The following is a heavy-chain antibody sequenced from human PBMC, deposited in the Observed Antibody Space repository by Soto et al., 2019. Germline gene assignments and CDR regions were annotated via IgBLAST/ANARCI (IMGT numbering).Heavy chain of an antibody. CDR1: GGTFSSYA. D-gene: IGHD6-19*01. J-gene: IGHJ4*02. Sequence: GASVKVSCKASGGTFSSYAISWVRQAPGQGLEWMGGIIPIFGTANYAQKFQGRVTITADESTSTAYMELSSLRSEDTAVYYCARVPTDRQVAGTLDYWGQGTLVTVSS. V-gene: IGHV1-69*13. CDR3: ARVPTDRQVAGTLDY. CDR2: IIPIFGTA.